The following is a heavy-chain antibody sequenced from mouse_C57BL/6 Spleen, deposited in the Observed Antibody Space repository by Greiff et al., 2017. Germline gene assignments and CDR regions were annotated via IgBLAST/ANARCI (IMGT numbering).Heavy chain of an antibody. Sequence: VQLQESGPELVKPGASVKISCKASGYAFRSSWMNWVKQRPGKGLEWIGRIYPGDGDTNYNGKFKGKATLTADKSSSTAYMQLSSLTSEDSAVYFCAKGRWLQGYFDYWGQGTTLTVSS. CDR3: AKGRWLQGYFDY. V-gene: IGHV1-82*01. CDR1: GYAFRSSW. CDR2: IYPGDGDT. D-gene: IGHD2-3*01. J-gene: IGHJ2*01.